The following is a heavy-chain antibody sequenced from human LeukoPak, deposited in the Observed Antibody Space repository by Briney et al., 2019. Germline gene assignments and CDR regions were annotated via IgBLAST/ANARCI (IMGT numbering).Heavy chain of an antibody. J-gene: IGHJ6*03. CDR1: EFTFSSYW. D-gene: IGHD6-6*01. Sequence: GGSLRLSCAASEFTFSSYWMHWVRQAPGKGLVWVSRINLDGSSNNYADSVKGRFTISRDNAKNTLYLQMTSLRAEDTAIYYCARENKLVPFYLYYYYMDVWGKGTTVTVSS. V-gene: IGHV3-74*01. CDR2: INLDGSSN. CDR3: ARENKLVPFYLYYYYMDV.